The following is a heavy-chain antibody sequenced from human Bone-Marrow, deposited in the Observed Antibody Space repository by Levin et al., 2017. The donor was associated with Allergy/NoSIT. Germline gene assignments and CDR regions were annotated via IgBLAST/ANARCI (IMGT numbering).Heavy chain of an antibody. D-gene: IGHD4-17*01. CDR2: ISYDGLYT. CDR3: SRVSTETAYDYYYGMDV. CDR1: GFTFTNYA. Sequence: LSLTCAASGFTFTNYAFHWVRQAPGKGLEWVAVISYDGLYTYYTDSLKGRFTISRDDSKNTLYLQMNNLRPEDTAMYYCSRVSTETAYDYYYGMDVWGRGTTVTVSS. J-gene: IGHJ6*02. V-gene: IGHV3-30-3*01.